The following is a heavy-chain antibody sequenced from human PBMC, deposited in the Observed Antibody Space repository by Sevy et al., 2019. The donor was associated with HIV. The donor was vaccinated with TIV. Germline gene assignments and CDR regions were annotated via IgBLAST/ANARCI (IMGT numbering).Heavy chain of an antibody. V-gene: IGHV3-30*18. J-gene: IGHJ4*02. CDR3: AKEDYGGNLPNYFAS. D-gene: IGHD4-17*01. CDR1: GFTFSDHG. Sequence: GGSLRLSCAASGFTFSDHGMHWVRQAPGKGLDWVPAISYDGNNRYYADSVKGRFTISRDNSKNTLYLQMDSVRPEDTAVYYCAKEDYGGNLPNYFASWGQGTRVTVSS. CDR2: ISYDGNNR.